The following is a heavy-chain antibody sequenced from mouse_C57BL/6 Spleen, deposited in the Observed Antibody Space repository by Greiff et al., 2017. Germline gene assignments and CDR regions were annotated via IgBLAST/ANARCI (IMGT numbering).Heavy chain of an antibody. CDR1: GYTFTDYY. CDR2: INPYNGGT. V-gene: IGHV1-19*01. D-gene: IGHD1-1*01. Sequence: EVQLQQSGPVLVKPGASVKMSCKASGYTFTDYYMNWVKQSHGKSLEWIGVINPYNGGTSYNQKFKGKATLTVDKSSSTAYMELNSLTSEDSAVYYCARKNLDYYGSSYFDYWGQGTTLTVSS. J-gene: IGHJ2*01. CDR3: ARKNLDYYGSSYFDY.